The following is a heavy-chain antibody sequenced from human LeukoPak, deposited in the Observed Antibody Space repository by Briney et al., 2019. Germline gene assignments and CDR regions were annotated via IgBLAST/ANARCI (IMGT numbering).Heavy chain of an antibody. J-gene: IGHJ4*02. CDR3: AKFKGSSYEIDY. Sequence: GGSLRLSCAASGFTFSSYGMHWVRQAPGKGLEWVAFIRYDGSNKYYADSVKGRFTISRDNSKNTLYLQMNSLRAEDTAVYYCAKFKGSSYEIDYWGQGTLVTVSS. CDR2: IRYDGSNK. D-gene: IGHD6-13*01. CDR1: GFTFSSYG. V-gene: IGHV3-30*02.